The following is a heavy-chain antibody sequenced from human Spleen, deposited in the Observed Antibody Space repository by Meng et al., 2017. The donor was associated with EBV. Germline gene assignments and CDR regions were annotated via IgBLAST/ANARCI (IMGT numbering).Heavy chain of an antibody. CDR2: IYHSGHT. CDR3: ATAHCSGGGCPGGS. D-gene: IGHD2-15*01. Sequence: QGRLPGSGPGLVKPSGTLSLTCAVSGDSIDSINWWNWVRQPPGKGLEWIGEIYHSGHTNYNPSLRSRVIMSVDKSKNQFSLDLTSVTAADTAIYYCATAHCSGGGCPGGSWGQGTLVTVSS. J-gene: IGHJ5*02. CDR1: GDSIDSINW. V-gene: IGHV4-4*02.